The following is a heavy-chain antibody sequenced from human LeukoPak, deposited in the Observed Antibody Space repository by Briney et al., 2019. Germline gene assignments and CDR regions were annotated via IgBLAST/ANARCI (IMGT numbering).Heavy chain of an antibody. V-gene: IGHV3-66*01. J-gene: IGHJ4*02. D-gene: IGHD3-10*01. Sequence: GGSLRLSCAASGFTVSSSYMSWVRQAPGKGLEWVSVIYSGGSTYYADSVKGRFTISRDNSMNTLYLQMNSLRVEDTAVYYCARDPGSGYDYWGQGTLVTVSS. CDR3: ARDPGSGYDY. CDR2: IYSGGST. CDR1: GFTVSSSY.